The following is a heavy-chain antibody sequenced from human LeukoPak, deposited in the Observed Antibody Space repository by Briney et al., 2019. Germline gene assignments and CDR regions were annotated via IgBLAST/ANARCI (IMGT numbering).Heavy chain of an antibody. CDR3: ARRLRVEVRARPFEC. Sequence: GGSLRLSCAASGFTFSTYAMSWVRQAPGKGLEWVSTIDNSGGYTYYADSVKGRFTISRDNSKNTLFLQMNSLRAEDSAVYYCARRLRVEVRARPFECWGQGTLVTVSS. J-gene: IGHJ4*02. V-gene: IGHV3-23*01. D-gene: IGHD6-6*01. CDR1: GFTFSTYA. CDR2: IDNSGGYT.